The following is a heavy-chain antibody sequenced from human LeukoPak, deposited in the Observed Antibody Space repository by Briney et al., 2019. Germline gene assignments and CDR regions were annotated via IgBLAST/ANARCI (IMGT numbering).Heavy chain of an antibody. Sequence: GGSLRLSCAASGFTFSSYTMNWVRQAPGKGLEWVSSISSSSSYIYYVDSVKGRFTISRDNAKNSLHLQMNSLRAEDTAVYFCARGHSSGWYPFDYWGQGTLVTVSS. CDR3: ARGHSSGWYPFDY. D-gene: IGHD6-19*01. J-gene: IGHJ4*02. V-gene: IGHV3-21*06. CDR1: GFTFSSYT. CDR2: ISSSSSYI.